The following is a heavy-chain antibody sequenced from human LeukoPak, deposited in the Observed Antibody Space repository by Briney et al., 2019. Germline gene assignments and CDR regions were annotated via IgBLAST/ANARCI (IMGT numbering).Heavy chain of an antibody. Sequence: GASVKVSCKASGYPFNNYYIHWARQAPGQGLEWMGMINPSSGGATYALKFRGRVTMTRDTSTSTVYLEVSSLRSEDTAIYYCARSGASRFELFPFDCWGQGTLVTVSS. D-gene: IGHD1-26*01. CDR1: GYPFNNYY. CDR3: ARSGASRFELFPFDC. CDR2: INPSSGGA. V-gene: IGHV1-46*02. J-gene: IGHJ4*02.